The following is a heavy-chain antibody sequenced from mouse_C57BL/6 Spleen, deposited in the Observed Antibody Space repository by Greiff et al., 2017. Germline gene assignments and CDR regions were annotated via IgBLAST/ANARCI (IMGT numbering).Heavy chain of an antibody. D-gene: IGHD1-1*01. Sequence: EVKLVESGGGLVQPGGSMKLSCVASGFTFSNYWMNWVRQSPEKGLEWVAQIRLKSDNYATHYAVSVKGRFTISRDDSKSSVYLQMNNLRAEDTGIYYCTGAPPYYYGSSYGAMDYWGQGTSVTVSS. J-gene: IGHJ4*01. V-gene: IGHV6-3*01. CDR3: TGAPPYYYGSSYGAMDY. CDR2: IRLKSDNYAT. CDR1: GFTFSNYW.